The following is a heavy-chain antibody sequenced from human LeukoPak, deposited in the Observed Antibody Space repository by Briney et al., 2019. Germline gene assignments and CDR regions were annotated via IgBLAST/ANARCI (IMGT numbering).Heavy chain of an antibody. CDR2: MKSNSGDT. CDR3: ARGEYSSSWYPFDN. Sequence: ASVKVSCKTSGYTFTGYDINWVRQAPGQGLESMGGMKSNSGDTHFAQKFQGRVTMTRNTSISTAFMELSSLRSEDTAVYYCARGEYSSSWYPFDNWGQGSLVTLSS. V-gene: IGHV1-8*01. D-gene: IGHD6-13*01. J-gene: IGHJ4*02. CDR1: GYTFTGYD.